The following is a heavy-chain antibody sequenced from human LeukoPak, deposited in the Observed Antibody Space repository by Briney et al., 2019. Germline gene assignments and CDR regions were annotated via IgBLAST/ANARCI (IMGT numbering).Heavy chain of an antibody. J-gene: IGHJ4*02. D-gene: IGHD3-9*01. CDR1: GITFSGYS. CDR2: ISGSGESI. CDR3: ARATPPAISFFDY. Sequence: PGGSLRLSCAASGITFSGYSMNWVRQAPGKGLEWVSSISGSGESIYYADSVKGRFTISRDNARNSLYLQMDSRRAEDTAVYYCARATPPAISFFDYWGQGTLVTVSS. V-gene: IGHV3-21*01.